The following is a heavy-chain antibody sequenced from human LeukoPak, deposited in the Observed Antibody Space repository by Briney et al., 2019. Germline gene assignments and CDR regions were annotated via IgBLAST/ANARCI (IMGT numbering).Heavy chain of an antibody. J-gene: IGHJ4*02. Sequence: PSETLSLTCTVSGGSISSSSYYWGWIRQPPGKGLEWIGSIYYSGSTYYNPSLKSRVTISVDTSKNQFTLKLSSVTAADTAVYYCARVVGSYYGFDYWGQGTLVTVSS. CDR2: IYYSGST. CDR3: ARVVGSYYGFDY. V-gene: IGHV4-39*01. D-gene: IGHD1-26*01. CDR1: GGSISSSSYY.